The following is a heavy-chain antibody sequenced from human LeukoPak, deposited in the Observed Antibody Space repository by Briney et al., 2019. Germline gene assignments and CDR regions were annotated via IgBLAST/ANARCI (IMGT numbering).Heavy chain of an antibody. Sequence: PSETLSLTCTVSGGSISSYYWSWIRQPAGKGLEWIGRIYTSGSTNYNPSLKSRVTMSVDTSKNQFSLKLSSVTAADTAVYYCARTVSFTLSAATDAFDIWGQGTMVTVSS. CDR1: GGSISSYY. D-gene: IGHD6-25*01. J-gene: IGHJ3*02. CDR3: ARTVSFTLSAATDAFDI. V-gene: IGHV4-4*07. CDR2: IYTSGST.